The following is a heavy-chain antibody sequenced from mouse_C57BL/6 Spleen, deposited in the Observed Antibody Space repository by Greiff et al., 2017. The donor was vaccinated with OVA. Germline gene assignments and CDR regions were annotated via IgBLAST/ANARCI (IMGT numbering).Heavy chain of an antibody. V-gene: IGHV1-55*01. J-gene: IGHJ1*03. CDR2: IYPGSGST. D-gene: IGHD4-1*01. CDR1: GYTFTSYW. CDR3: ARALNWYWYFDV. Sequence: VQLQQSGAELVKPGASVKMSCKASGYTFTSYWITWVKQRPGQGLEWIGDIYPGSGSTNYNEKFKSKATLTVDTSSSTAYMQLSSLTSEDSAVYYCARALNWYWYFDVWGTGTTVTVSS.